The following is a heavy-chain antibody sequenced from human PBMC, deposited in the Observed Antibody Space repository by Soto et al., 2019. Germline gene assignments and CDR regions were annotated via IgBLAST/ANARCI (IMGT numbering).Heavy chain of an antibody. Sequence: GGSLRLSCAASGFTFSSYAMHWVRQAPGKGLEWVAVISYDGSNKYYADSVKGRFTISRDNSKNTLYLQMNSLRAEDTAVYYCARDETYYGSGSYYITGETFDIWGQGTMVTVSS. J-gene: IGHJ3*02. CDR3: ARDETYYGSGSYYITGETFDI. CDR1: GFTFSSYA. CDR2: ISYDGSNK. D-gene: IGHD3-10*01. V-gene: IGHV3-30-3*01.